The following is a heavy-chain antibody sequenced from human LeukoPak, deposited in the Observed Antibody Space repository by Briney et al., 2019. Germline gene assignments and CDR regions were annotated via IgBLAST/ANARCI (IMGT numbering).Heavy chain of an antibody. J-gene: IGHJ4*02. CDR1: SGSFSGYY. CDR3: ARVTGYMIEDYFDY. Sequence: PSETLSLTCGFYSGSFSGYYWNWIRQPPGKGLEWIGEINHSGSTNYNPSLKSRVTISVDTSKNQFSLKLSSVTAADTAVYYCARVTGYMIEDYFDYWGQGTLVTVSS. V-gene: IGHV4-34*01. CDR2: INHSGST. D-gene: IGHD3-22*01.